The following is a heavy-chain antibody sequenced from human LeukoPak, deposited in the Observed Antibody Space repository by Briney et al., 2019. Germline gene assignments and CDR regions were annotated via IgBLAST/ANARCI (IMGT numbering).Heavy chain of an antibody. J-gene: IGHJ4*02. CDR2: FDPEDGET. D-gene: IGHD2/OR15-2a*01. CDR1: GYTLTELS. CDR3: ATPQPEAVIYYFDY. V-gene: IGHV1-24*01. Sequence: ASVKVSCKVSGYTLTELSMHWVRQAPGKGLEWMGGFDPEDGETIYAQKFQGRVTMTEDTSTDTAYMELSSLRSEDTAVYYCATPQPEAVIYYFDYWGQGTLVTVSS.